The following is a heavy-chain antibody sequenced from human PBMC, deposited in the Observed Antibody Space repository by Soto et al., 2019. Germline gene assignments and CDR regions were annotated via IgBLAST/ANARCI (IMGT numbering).Heavy chain of an antibody. CDR3: ASSPSGWYLSY. Sequence: EVQLVESGGGLVQPGGSLRLSCAAAGFTFSSYSMNWVRQAPGKGLEWVSYISSSSSAIYYADSVKGRVTISRDNAKNSLYLLMNNLRAGDTGVYYCASSPSGWYLSYWGQGTLVTVSS. V-gene: IGHV3-48*01. D-gene: IGHD6-19*01. J-gene: IGHJ4*02. CDR1: GFTFSSYS. CDR2: ISSSSSAI.